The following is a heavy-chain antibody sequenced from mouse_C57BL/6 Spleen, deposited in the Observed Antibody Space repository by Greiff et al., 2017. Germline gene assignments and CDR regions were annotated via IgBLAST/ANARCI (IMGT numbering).Heavy chain of an antibody. D-gene: IGHD2-4*01. V-gene: IGHV1-26*01. CDR2: INPNNGGT. CDR3: ARRLRRRDWYFDV. Sequence: VQLQQSGPELVKPGASVKISCKASGYTFTDYYMNWVKQSHGKSLEWIGDINPNNGGTSYNQKFKGKATLTVDKSSSTAYMELRILTSEDSAVYYCARRLRRRDWYFDVWGTGTTVTVSS. CDR1: GYTFTDYY. J-gene: IGHJ1*03.